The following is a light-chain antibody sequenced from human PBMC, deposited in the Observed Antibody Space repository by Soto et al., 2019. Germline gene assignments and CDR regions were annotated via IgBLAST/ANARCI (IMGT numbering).Light chain of an antibody. J-gene: IGKJ2*01. CDR1: QSISTR. V-gene: IGKV1-5*03. Sequence: IQMTQSPSTLSASVGDRVTITCRASQSISTRLAWFQQKPGKAPKLLIYKASSLESGVPSRFSGSGSGTEFTLTISSLQPDDFATYYCQQYNSYPMYTFGQGTKLEIK. CDR3: QQYNSYPMYT. CDR2: KAS.